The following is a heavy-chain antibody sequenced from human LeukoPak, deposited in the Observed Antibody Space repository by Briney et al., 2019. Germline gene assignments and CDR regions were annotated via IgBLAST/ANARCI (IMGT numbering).Heavy chain of an antibody. V-gene: IGHV3-23*01. CDR1: GFTFNNYA. D-gene: IGHD2-2*01. CDR2: ISGSGGNT. J-gene: IGHJ4*02. CDR3: AREGYCTSTSCYAGIDY. Sequence: GGSLRLSCAASGFTFNNYAMSSARQAPGKGLQWVSVISGSGGNTYYPESVKGRFTISRDNSKNTLYLQMNSLRAEDTATYYCAREGYCTSTSCYAGIDYWGQGTLVTVSS.